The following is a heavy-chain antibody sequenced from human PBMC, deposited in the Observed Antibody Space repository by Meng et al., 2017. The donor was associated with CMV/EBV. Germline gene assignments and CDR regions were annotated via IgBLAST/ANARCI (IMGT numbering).Heavy chain of an antibody. J-gene: IGHJ6*02. CDR1: GFTFSSYE. D-gene: IGHD6-19*01. CDR3: ARDGAVAGTLGYYYYYGMDV. V-gene: IGHV3-48*03. CDR2: ISSSGSTI. Sequence: LSLTGAASGFTFSSYEMNWVRQAPGKGLEWVSYISSSGSTIYYADSVKGRFTISRDNAKNSLYLQMNSLRAEDTAVYYCARDGAVAGTLGYYYYYGMDVWGQGTTVTVSS.